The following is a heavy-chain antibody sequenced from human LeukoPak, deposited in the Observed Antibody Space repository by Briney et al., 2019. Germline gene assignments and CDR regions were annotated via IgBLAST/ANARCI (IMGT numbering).Heavy chain of an antibody. CDR3: ARGQLDSAMADY. D-gene: IGHD5-18*01. J-gene: IGHJ4*02. Sequence: SETLSLTCAVYGGSFSGYHWSWIRQPPGKGLEWIGEINHSGSTNYNPSLKSRVTISVDTSKNQFSLKLNSMTAADTAVYYCARGQLDSAMADYWGQGALVTVSS. CDR2: INHSGST. CDR1: GGSFSGYH. V-gene: IGHV4-34*01.